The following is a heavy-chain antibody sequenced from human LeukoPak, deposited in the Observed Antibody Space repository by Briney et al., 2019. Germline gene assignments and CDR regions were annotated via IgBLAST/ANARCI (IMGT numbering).Heavy chain of an antibody. CDR1: GGTFSSYA. CDR3: ATPTNYYDSSGYYSFDY. J-gene: IGHJ4*02. V-gene: IGHV1-69*13. Sequence: SVKVSCKASGGTFSSYAISWVRQAPGQGLEWMGGIIPIFGTANYTQKFQGRVTITADESTSTAYMELSSLRSEDTAVYYCATPTNYYDSSGYYSFDYWGQGTLVTVSS. D-gene: IGHD3-22*01. CDR2: IIPIFGTA.